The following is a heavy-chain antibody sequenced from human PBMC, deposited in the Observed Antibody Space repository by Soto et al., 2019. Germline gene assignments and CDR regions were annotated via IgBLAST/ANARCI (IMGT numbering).Heavy chain of an antibody. V-gene: IGHV4-30-2*01. CDR1: GGSISSGGYS. D-gene: IGHD3-16*01. CDR2: IYHSGST. CDR3: AMESVYDAYFVY. Sequence: QLQMQESGSGLVKPSQPLSLTCAVSGGSISSGGYSWSWIRQPPGKGLEWIGYIYHSGSTYYNPSLKSRVTISVDRSKNHFSLKRRSVPAAYTAVYCGAMESVYDAYFVYCRQGTLVTVSS. J-gene: IGHJ4*02.